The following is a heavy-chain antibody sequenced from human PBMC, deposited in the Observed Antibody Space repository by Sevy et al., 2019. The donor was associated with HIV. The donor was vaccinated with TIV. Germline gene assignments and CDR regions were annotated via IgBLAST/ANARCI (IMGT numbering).Heavy chain of an antibody. CDR3: ARASLKGSSTSTHYYYYYMDV. CDR1: GYTFTGYY. J-gene: IGHJ6*03. Sequence: ASVKVSCKASGYTFTGYYIHWVRQAPGQGLEWMGWINPNSGGTNYAQKFQGWVTMTRDTSISTAYMELSRLRSDDTAVYYCARASLKGSSTSTHYYYYYMDVWGKGTTVTVSS. CDR2: INPNSGGT. V-gene: IGHV1-2*04. D-gene: IGHD2-2*01.